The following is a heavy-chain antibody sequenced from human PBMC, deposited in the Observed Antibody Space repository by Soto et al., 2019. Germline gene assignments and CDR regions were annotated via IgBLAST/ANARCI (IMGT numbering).Heavy chain of an antibody. D-gene: IGHD3-10*01. Sequence: ESVKTAFKGSGYSCTSYWISWVRQIPGKGLEWMGRIDPSDSYTNYSPSFQGHVTISAEKSISTAYPQWSSLKASDTAMYYCARTTVVRDLGWFDPWGQGTLVTVSS. J-gene: IGHJ5*02. CDR3: ARTTVVRDLGWFDP. CDR2: IDPSDSYT. CDR1: GYSCTSYW. V-gene: IGHV5-10-1*01.